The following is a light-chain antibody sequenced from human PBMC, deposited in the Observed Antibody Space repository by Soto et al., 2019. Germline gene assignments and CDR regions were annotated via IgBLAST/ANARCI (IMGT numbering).Light chain of an antibody. Sequence: IGFTQSPGTLSLSPGKRATLSCMAIQSVSNNYLAWYQQKPGQAPRLLIYGASSRATGIPDRFSGSGSGTDFTLTISRLEAADFAVYYCQQYGSSPPRAFSQGTKVDIK. CDR2: GAS. CDR1: QSVSNNY. V-gene: IGKV3-20*01. CDR3: QQYGSSPPRA. J-gene: IGKJ1*01.